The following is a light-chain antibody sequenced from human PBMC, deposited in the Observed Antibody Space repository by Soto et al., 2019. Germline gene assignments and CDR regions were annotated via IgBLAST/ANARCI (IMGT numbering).Light chain of an antibody. CDR3: QQYNILWT. J-gene: IGKJ1*01. V-gene: IGKV1-5*03. CDR2: KAS. Sequence: DIQMTQSPSTLSASVGDRVTITCRASESISHRLAWYQRKPGKAPKLLIHKASSLESGVPSRFSDSGSGTEFTLTISSLQPDDFGTYYCQQYNILWTFGQGTTVEMK. CDR1: ESISHR.